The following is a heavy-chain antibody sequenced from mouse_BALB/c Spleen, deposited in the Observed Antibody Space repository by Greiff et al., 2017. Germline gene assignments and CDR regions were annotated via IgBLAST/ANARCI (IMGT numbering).Heavy chain of an antibody. CDR1: GFTFSSYG. J-gene: IGHJ2*01. Sequence: DVKLVESGGDLVKPGGSLKLSCAASGFTFSSYGMSWVRQTPDKRLEWVATISSGGSYTYYPDSVKGRFTISRDNAKNTLYLQMSSLKSEDTAMYYCARHEVTTVVDYWGQGTTLTVAS. CDR2: ISSGGSYT. D-gene: IGHD1-1*01. CDR3: ARHEVTTVVDY. V-gene: IGHV5-6*02.